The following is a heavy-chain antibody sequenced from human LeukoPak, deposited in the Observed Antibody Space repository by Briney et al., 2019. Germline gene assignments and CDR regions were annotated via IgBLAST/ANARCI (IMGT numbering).Heavy chain of an antibody. D-gene: IGHD4-17*01. V-gene: IGHV3-48*03. Sequence: GGSLRLSCAASGFTFSRYEMNWVRQAPGKGLEWVSYISNSGRTISYADSVKGRFTISRDNGKKSLYLQMSSLRAEDTAVYDCARVFYGAYADGDYWGQGTLVIVSS. CDR2: ISNSGRTI. CDR1: GFTFSRYE. J-gene: IGHJ4*02. CDR3: ARVFYGAYADGDY.